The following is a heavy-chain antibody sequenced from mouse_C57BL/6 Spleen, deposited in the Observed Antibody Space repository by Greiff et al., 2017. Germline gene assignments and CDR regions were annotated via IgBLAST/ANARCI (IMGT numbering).Heavy chain of an antibody. CDR1: GFTLSSYA. D-gene: IGHD1-1*01. CDR3: ARTTVVATDAMDY. CDR2: ISDGGSYT. J-gene: IGHJ4*01. Sequence: DVKLVESGGGLVKPGGSLKLSCAASGFTLSSYAMSWVRQTPEKRLEWVATISDGGSYTYYPDNVKGRFTISRDNAKNNLYLQISHLKSEDTAMYYCARTTVVATDAMDYWGQGTSVTVSS. V-gene: IGHV5-4*03.